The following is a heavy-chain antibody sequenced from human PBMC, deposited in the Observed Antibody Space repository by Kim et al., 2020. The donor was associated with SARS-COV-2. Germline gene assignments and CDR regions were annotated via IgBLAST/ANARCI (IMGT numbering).Heavy chain of an antibody. V-gene: IGHV3-7*03. CDR3: ARDRGAAADPTDY. D-gene: IGHD6-13*01. J-gene: IGHJ4*02. Sequence: YVDSVKGRFTISRDNAKNSLYLQMNSLRAEDTAVYYCARDRGAAADPTDYWGQGTLVTVSS.